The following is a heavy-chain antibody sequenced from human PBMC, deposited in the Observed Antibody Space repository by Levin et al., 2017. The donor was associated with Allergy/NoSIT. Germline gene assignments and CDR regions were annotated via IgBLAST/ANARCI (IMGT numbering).Heavy chain of an antibody. Sequence: GGSLRLSCAASGFTFSDYYMSWIRQAPGKGLEWVSYISSSGSTIYYADSVKGRFTISRDNAKNSLYLQMNSLRAEDTAVYYCARDPTTVTTGAEDWFDPWGQGTLVTVSS. CDR1: GFTFSDYY. J-gene: IGHJ5*02. CDR3: ARDPTTVTTGAEDWFDP. V-gene: IGHV3-11*01. CDR2: ISSSGSTI. D-gene: IGHD4-11*01.